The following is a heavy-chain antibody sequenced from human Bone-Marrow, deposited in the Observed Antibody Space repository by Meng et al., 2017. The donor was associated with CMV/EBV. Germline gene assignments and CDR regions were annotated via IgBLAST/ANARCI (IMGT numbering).Heavy chain of an antibody. CDR1: GGSISSYY. V-gene: IGHV4-59*01. CDR2: IYYSGST. Sequence: GSLRLSCTVSGGSISSYYWSWIRQPPGKGLEWIGYIYYSGSTNYNPSLKSRVTISVDTSKNQFSLKLSSVTAADTAVYYCARGPQYYDFWSGYYDYWGQGTLVTVSS. D-gene: IGHD3-3*01. CDR3: ARGPQYYDFWSGYYDY. J-gene: IGHJ4*02.